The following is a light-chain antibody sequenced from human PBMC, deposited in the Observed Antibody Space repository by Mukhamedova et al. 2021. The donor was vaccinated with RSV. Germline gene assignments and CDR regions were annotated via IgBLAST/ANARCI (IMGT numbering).Light chain of an antibody. V-gene: IGKV4-1*01. CDR1: QSVLYSSNNKNY. CDR2: WAS. J-gene: IGKJ2*01. Sequence: TINCKSSQSVLYSSNNKNYLAWYQQKPGQPPKLLIYWASTRESGVPDRFSGSGSGTDFTLTISSLQAEDVAVYYCQQYYSTPYTFG. CDR3: QQYYSTPYT.